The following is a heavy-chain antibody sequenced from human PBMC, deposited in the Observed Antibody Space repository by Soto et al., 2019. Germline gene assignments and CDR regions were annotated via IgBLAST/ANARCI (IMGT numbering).Heavy chain of an antibody. CDR3: ARDLAAGRPDSGSGSYNAEMKGMDV. Sequence: GASVKVSCKASGYTFTGYYMHWVRQAPGQGLEWMGWINPNSGGTNYAQKFQGWVTMTRDTSISTAYMELSRLRSDDTAVYYCARDLAAGRPDSGSGSYNAEMKGMDVWGQGTTVTVSS. J-gene: IGHJ6*02. CDR1: GYTFTGYY. V-gene: IGHV1-2*04. CDR2: INPNSGGT. D-gene: IGHD3-10*01.